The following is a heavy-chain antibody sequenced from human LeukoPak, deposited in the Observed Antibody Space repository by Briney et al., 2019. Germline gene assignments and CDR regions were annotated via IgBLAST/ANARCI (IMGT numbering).Heavy chain of an antibody. D-gene: IGHD1-26*01. J-gene: IGHJ3*02. CDR3: ARPGSYGAFDI. Sequence: SETLSLTCTVSGGSISSYYWSWIRQPAGKGLEWIGRIDTSGNTNYKPSLKSRVTMSVDTSKNQFSLKLSSVTAADTAVYYCARPGSYGAFDIWGQGTMVTVSS. CDR2: IDTSGNT. CDR1: GGSISSYY. V-gene: IGHV4-4*07.